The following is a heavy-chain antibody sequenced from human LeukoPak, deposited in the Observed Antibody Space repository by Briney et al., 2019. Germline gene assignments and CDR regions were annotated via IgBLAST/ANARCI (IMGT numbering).Heavy chain of an antibody. D-gene: IGHD5-12*01. CDR1: GGSISSYY. CDR2: IYYSGST. J-gene: IGHJ6*03. V-gene: IGHV4-59*08. CDR3: ARQRYSGYDRLGRYYYYMDV. Sequence: SETLSLTCTVSGGSISSYYWSWIRQPPRKRLEWIGYIYYSGSTNYNPSLKSRVTKSVDTSKNQLSLKLSSVTAADTAVYYCARQRYSGYDRLGRYYYYMDVWGKGTTVTVSS.